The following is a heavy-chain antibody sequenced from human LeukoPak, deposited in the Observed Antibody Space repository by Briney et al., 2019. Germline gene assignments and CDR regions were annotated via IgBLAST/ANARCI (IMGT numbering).Heavy chain of an antibody. J-gene: IGHJ3*02. CDR3: AGLMGHYGGKPGAFDI. CDR1: GGSFSDYY. CDR2: INHSGST. Sequence: SETLSLTCAVYGGSFSDYYWSWIRQPPGKGLEWIGEINHSGSTNYNPSLKSRVTISVDTSKNQFSLKLSSVTAADTAVYYCAGLMGHYGGKPGAFDIWGQGTMVTVSS. V-gene: IGHV4-34*01. D-gene: IGHD4-23*01.